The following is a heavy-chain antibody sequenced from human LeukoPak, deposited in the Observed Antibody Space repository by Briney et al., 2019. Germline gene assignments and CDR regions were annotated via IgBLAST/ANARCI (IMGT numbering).Heavy chain of an antibody. CDR2: MYYSGST. V-gene: IGHV4-39*07. J-gene: IGHJ4*02. CDR1: SGSISSSRYY. CDR3: ARGNPSYSGHEYYFDY. Sequence: SETLSLTCSVSSGSISSSRYYWGWIRQPPGKGLEWIGGMYYSGSTYYNPSLKSRVTISVDTSKRHFSLKLSSVTAADTAVYYCARGNPSYSGHEYYFDYWGQGTLVTVSS. D-gene: IGHD1-26*01.